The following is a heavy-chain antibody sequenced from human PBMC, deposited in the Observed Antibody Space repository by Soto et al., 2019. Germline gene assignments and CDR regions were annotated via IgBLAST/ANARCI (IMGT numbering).Heavy chain of an antibody. V-gene: IGHV4-31*03. Sequence: SETLSLTCTVSGGSISSGGYYWSWIRQLPGKGLEWIGYIYYSGTTYYNPSLKSRVTISVDTSKNHFSLKLTSVTAADTAVYYCARGNGNSAWKIDYWGQGTLVTVSS. CDR2: IYYSGTT. D-gene: IGHD6-19*01. J-gene: IGHJ4*02. CDR3: ARGNGNSAWKIDY. CDR1: GGSISSGGYY.